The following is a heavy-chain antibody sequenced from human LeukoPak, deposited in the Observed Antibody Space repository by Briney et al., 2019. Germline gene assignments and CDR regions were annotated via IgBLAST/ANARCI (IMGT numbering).Heavy chain of an antibody. Sequence: ASVTVSCKASGYTFTSYDINWVRQATGQGLEWMGWMNPNSGNTGYAQKFQGRVTMTRNTSISTAYMELSSLRSEDTAVYYCARSGSFLRFLEWSYYYGMDVWGQGTTVTVSS. V-gene: IGHV1-8*01. J-gene: IGHJ6*02. CDR3: ARSGSFLRFLEWSYYYGMDV. D-gene: IGHD3-3*01. CDR1: GYTFTSYD. CDR2: MNPNSGNT.